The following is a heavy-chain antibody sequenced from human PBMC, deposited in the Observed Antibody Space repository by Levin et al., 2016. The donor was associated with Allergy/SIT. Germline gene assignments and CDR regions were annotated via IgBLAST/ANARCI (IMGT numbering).Heavy chain of an antibody. CDR3: AIRVLTAAPGRWFDP. D-gene: IGHD2-15*01. Sequence: SETLSLTCTVSGGSISSYYWNWIRQPPGKGLEWIGYIYYSGSANYNPSLKSRVTISVDTSKNQFSLQLSSVTAADTAVYYCAIRVLTAAPGRWFDPWGQGTLVTVSS. V-gene: IGHV4-59*01. J-gene: IGHJ5*02. CDR1: GGSISSYY. CDR2: IYYSGSA.